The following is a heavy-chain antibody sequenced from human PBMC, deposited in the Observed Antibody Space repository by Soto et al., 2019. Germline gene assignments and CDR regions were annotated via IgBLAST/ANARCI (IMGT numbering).Heavy chain of an antibody. CDR3: ARGDTAMEYYFDY. J-gene: IGHJ4*02. Sequence: EVQLVESGGGLVKPGGSLRLSCAASGFTFSSYSMNWVRQAPGKGLEWVSSISSSSSYIYYADSVKGRFTISRDNAKNSLYLQMNSLRAEDTAVYYCARGDTAMEYYFDYWGQGTLVTVSS. CDR1: GFTFSSYS. V-gene: IGHV3-21*01. CDR2: ISSSSSYI. D-gene: IGHD5-18*01.